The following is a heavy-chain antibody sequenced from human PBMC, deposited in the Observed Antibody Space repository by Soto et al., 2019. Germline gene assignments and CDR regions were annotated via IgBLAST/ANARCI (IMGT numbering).Heavy chain of an antibody. CDR3: AKDGGGFDY. CDR1: GFTFSSYG. Sequence: QVQLVESGGGVVQPGRSLRLSCAASGFTFSSYGMHWVRQAPGKGLEWVAVISYDGSNKYYADPVKGRFTISRDNSKNTLYLQMNSLRAEDTAVYYCAKDGGGFDYWGQGTLVTVSS. V-gene: IGHV3-30*18. D-gene: IGHD3-16*01. J-gene: IGHJ4*02. CDR2: ISYDGSNK.